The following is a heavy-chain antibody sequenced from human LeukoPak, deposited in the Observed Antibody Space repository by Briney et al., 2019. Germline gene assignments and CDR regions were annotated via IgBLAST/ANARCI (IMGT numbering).Heavy chain of an antibody. Sequence: ASVKVSCKASGYTFTSYAMHWVRQAPGQRLEWMGWINAGNGNTKYSQKFQGRVTITRDTSASTAYMELSSLRSEDTAVYYCARNMGYNYGPPDAFDIWGQGTMVTVSS. CDR1: GYTFTSYA. CDR3: ARNMGYNYGPPDAFDI. D-gene: IGHD5-18*01. V-gene: IGHV1-3*01. CDR2: INAGNGNT. J-gene: IGHJ3*02.